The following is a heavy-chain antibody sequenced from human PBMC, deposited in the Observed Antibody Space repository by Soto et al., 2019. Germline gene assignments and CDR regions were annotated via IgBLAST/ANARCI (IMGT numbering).Heavy chain of an antibody. Sequence: GGSLRLSCAASGFTFSSYWMSWVRQAPGKGLEWVANIKQDGSEKYYVDSVKGRFTISRDNAKNSLYLQMNSLRAEDTAVYYCARVESDSSSWYWDVHLFDYWGQGTLVTVSS. J-gene: IGHJ4*02. D-gene: IGHD6-13*01. CDR3: ARVESDSSSWYWDVHLFDY. V-gene: IGHV3-7*04. CDR2: IKQDGSEK. CDR1: GFTFSSYW.